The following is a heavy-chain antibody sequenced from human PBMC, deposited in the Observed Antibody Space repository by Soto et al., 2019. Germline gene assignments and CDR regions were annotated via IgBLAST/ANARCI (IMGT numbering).Heavy chain of an antibody. J-gene: IGHJ6*02. D-gene: IGHD6-13*01. V-gene: IGHV5-51*01. CDR1: GYSFTTHW. Sequence: GESLKICYKGSGYSFTTHWIGWVRQLPGKGLEWMGIIYPGDSDTRYSPSFQGQVTISADKSISTAYLQWSSLKATDTAMYYCARISAAGNNYNGMDVWGQGPPVTV. CDR3: ARISAAGNNYNGMDV. CDR2: IYPGDSDT.